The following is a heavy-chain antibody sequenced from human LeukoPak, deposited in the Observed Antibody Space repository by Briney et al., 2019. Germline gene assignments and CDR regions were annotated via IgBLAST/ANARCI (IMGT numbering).Heavy chain of an antibody. Sequence: PGGSLRLSCAASGFTFSSYSMNWVRQAPGKGLEWVSSISSSSSYTYYADSVKGRFTISRDNAKNSLYLQMNSLRAEDTAVYYCARMYYDFWSGYYRGYYFDYWGQGTLVTVSS. CDR1: GFTFSSYS. CDR3: ARMYYDFWSGYYRGYYFDY. V-gene: IGHV3-21*01. J-gene: IGHJ4*02. D-gene: IGHD3-3*01. CDR2: ISSSSSYT.